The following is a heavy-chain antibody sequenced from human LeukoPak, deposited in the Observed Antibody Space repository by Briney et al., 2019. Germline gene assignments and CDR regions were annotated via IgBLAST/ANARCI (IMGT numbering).Heavy chain of an antibody. D-gene: IGHD5-18*01. CDR2: IYTSGST. Sequence: SETLSLTCTVSGGSISSGSYYRSWIRQPAGKGLEWIGRIYTSGSTNYNPSLKSRVTISVDTSKNQFSLKLSSVTAADTAVYYCARASLKYSYGPIFDYWGQGTLVTVSS. V-gene: IGHV4-61*02. J-gene: IGHJ4*02. CDR1: GGSISSGSYY. CDR3: ARASLKYSYGPIFDY.